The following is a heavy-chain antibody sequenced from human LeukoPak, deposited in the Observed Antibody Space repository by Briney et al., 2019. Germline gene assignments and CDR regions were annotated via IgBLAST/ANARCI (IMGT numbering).Heavy chain of an antibody. Sequence: GGSLRLSCAASGFTFSNYWMHWVRQDPGKGLAWVSRINPDGSSTSYADSVKGRFTMFRDNAKNTVYLQMNSLRVEDTAVYYCARDSATISYWGQGTLVTVSS. CDR2: INPDGSST. V-gene: IGHV3-74*01. J-gene: IGHJ4*02. CDR3: ARDSATISY. CDR1: GFTFSNYW. D-gene: IGHD3-3*01.